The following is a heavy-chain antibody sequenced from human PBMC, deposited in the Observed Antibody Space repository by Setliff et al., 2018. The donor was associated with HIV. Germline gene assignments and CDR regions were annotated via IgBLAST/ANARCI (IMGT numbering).Heavy chain of an antibody. V-gene: IGHV1-69*13. Sequence: SVKVSCKASGGTFSSYAISWVRQAPGQGLEWMGGIIPIFGTANYAQKFQGRVTITADESTRTAYMELRSLSSEDTAVYYCARTRGYSGYESFDYWGQGTLVTVAS. J-gene: IGHJ4*02. CDR1: GGTFSSYA. D-gene: IGHD5-12*01. CDR3: ARTRGYSGYESFDY. CDR2: IIPIFGTA.